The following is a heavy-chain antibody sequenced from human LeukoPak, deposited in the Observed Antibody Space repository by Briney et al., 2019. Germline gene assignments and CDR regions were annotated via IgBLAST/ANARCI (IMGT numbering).Heavy chain of an antibody. CDR3: ARDESAGADTGSSFYY. D-gene: IGHD3-10*01. CDR2: IKQDGSEK. V-gene: IGHV3-7*03. J-gene: IGHJ4*02. CDR1: GFTFSNYW. Sequence: GGSLRLSCAASGFTFSNYWMTWVRQAPGKGLEWVASIKQDGSEKYYVDSVKGRFTISRDNAKSSLYLQVNSLRAEDTAVYFCARDESAGADTGSSFYYWGQGALVTVSS.